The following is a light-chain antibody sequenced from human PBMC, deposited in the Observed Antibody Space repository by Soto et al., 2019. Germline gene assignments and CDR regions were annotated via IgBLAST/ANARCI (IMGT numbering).Light chain of an antibody. J-gene: IGKJ1*01. Sequence: MNQCPHSLSGIPNERNTLSCSASQSISTFLAWYQQKPGQAPRLLMYSTSIRATGIPDRFSGSGSVTDFTLTISRLDPEDFAVYYCQHYDRAPMWTFGQGTKVDIK. CDR3: QHYDRAPMWT. CDR2: STS. V-gene: IGKV3-20*01. CDR1: QSISTF.